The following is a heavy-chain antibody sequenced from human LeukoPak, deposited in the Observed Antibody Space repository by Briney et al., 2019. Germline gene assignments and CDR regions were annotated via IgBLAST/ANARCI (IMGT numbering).Heavy chain of an antibody. CDR2: IYTSGST. Sequence: PSETLSLTCTVSGGSISSGSYYWSWIRQPAGKGLEWIGRIYTSGSTNYNPSLKSRVTMSVDTSKNQFSLKLSSVTAADTAVYYCAGNSYGRTEIDYWGQGALVTVSS. V-gene: IGHV4-61*02. CDR3: AGNSYGRTEIDY. D-gene: IGHD5-18*01. CDR1: GGSISSGSYY. J-gene: IGHJ4*02.